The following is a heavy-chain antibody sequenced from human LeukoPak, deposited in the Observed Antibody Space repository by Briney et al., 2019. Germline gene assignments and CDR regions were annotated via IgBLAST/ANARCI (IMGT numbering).Heavy chain of an antibody. J-gene: IGHJ5*02. CDR1: GGSISSSSYY. V-gene: IGHV4-39*01. CDR3: LSGLGFPSGFDP. Sequence: KPSETLSLTCTVSGGSISSSSYYWGWIRQPPGKGLEWIGSIYYSGSTYYNPSLKSRVTISVDTSKNQFSLKLSSVTAADTAVYYCLSGLGFPSGFDPWGQGTLVTVSS. D-gene: IGHD6-19*01. CDR2: IYYSGST.